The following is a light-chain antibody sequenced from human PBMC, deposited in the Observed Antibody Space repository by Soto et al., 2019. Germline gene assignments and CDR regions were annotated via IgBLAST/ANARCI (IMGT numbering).Light chain of an antibody. CDR1: QSVSSY. Sequence: EIVLTQSPATLSLSPGERAILSCRASQSVSSYLAWYQQKPGQAPRLLIYDASNRASGIPARFSGSGSGTDFTLTISSLEPEDFAVYYCQQRSNWPRTFGQGTKVEIK. J-gene: IGKJ1*01. CDR3: QQRSNWPRT. CDR2: DAS. V-gene: IGKV3-11*01.